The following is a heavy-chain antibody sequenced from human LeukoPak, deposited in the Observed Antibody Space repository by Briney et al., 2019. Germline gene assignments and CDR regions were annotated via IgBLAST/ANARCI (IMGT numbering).Heavy chain of an antibody. D-gene: IGHD6-13*01. CDR2: INPSSGDT. CDR1: GYPFISYF. CDR3: ARDALTVAALGYFDS. Sequence: ASVKVSCKASGYPFISYFIHWVRQAPGQGLEWMGIINPSSGDTNYAQQFQGRVTVTTDTSTSTIYMELSSLRSDDTGVYYCARDALTVAALGYFDSWGQGTLVTVPS. V-gene: IGHV1-46*01. J-gene: IGHJ4*02.